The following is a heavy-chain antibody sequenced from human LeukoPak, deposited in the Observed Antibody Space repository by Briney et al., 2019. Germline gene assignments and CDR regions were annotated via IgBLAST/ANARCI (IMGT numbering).Heavy chain of an antibody. CDR3: AREGGPDYGDPWAGYYGMDV. CDR1: GGTFSSYA. D-gene: IGHD4-17*01. V-gene: IGHV1-69*04. CDR2: IIPILGIA. Sequence: SVKVSCKASGGTFSSYAISWVRQAPGQGLEWMGRIIPILGIANYAQKFQGRVTITADKSTSTAYMELSSLRSEDTAVYYCAREGGPDYGDPWAGYYGMDVWGQGTTVTLSS. J-gene: IGHJ6*02.